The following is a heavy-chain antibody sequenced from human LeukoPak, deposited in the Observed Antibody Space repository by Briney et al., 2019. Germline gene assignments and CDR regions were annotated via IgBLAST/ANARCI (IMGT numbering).Heavy chain of an antibody. V-gene: IGHV1-69*13. CDR2: IIPIFGTA. CDR1: GYTFTSYG. CDR3: ASPWYNWNDDAFDI. J-gene: IGHJ3*02. D-gene: IGHD1-20*01. Sequence: SVKVSCKASGYTFTSYGISWVRQAPGQGLEWMGGIIPIFGTANYAQKFQGRVTITADESTSTAYMELSRLRSDDTAVYYCASPWYNWNDDAFDIWGQGTMVTVSS.